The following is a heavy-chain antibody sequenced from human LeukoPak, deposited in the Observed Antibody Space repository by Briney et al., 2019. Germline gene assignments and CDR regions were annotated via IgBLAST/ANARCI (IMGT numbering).Heavy chain of an antibody. CDR3: ARGRHCSSTSCFFDY. CDR2: INHSGST. D-gene: IGHD2-2*01. CDR1: GGSFSGYY. J-gene: IGHJ4*03. Sequence: SETLSLTCAVYGGSFSGYYWSWIRQPPGKGLEWIGEINHSGSTNYNPSLKSRVTISVDTSKNQFSLKLSSVTAADTAVYYCARGRHCSSTSCFFDYWGQGPWSPSPQ. V-gene: IGHV4-34*01.